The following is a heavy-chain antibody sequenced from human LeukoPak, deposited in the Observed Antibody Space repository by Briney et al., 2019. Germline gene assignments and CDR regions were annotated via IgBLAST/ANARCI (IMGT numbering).Heavy chain of an antibody. D-gene: IGHD6-13*01. CDR1: GFTFSSYA. V-gene: IGHV3-30-3*01. CDR2: ISYDGSNK. J-gene: IGHJ4*02. Sequence: GGSLRLSCAASGFTFSSYAMHWVRQAPGKGLEWVAVISYDGSNKYYADSVKGRFTISRDNSKNTLYLQMNSLRAEDTAVYYCAKDYIAAAGTVGYFDYWGQGTLVTVSS. CDR3: AKDYIAAAGTVGYFDY.